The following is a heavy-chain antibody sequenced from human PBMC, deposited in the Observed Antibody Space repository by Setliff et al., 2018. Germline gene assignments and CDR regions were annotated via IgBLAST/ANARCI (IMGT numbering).Heavy chain of an antibody. Sequence: WGSLRLSCAASGFTFSSYAMSWVRQAPGKGLEWVSHISSSGTDMYYVDSVKGRFTISRDNAKNSLYLQMNSLRVEDTAVYYCARDVVSGWYRRNNYFGMDVWGQGTTVTVSS. CDR1: GFTFSSYA. D-gene: IGHD6-19*01. CDR3: ARDVVSGWYRRNNYFGMDV. CDR2: ISSSGTDM. V-gene: IGHV3-21*05. J-gene: IGHJ6*02.